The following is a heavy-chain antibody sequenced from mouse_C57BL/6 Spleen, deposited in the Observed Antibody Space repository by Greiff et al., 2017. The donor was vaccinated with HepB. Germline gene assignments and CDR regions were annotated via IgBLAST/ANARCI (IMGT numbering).Heavy chain of an antibody. J-gene: IGHJ4*01. V-gene: IGHV5-9-1*02. CDR3: TRGATMVTTRYAMDY. CDR1: GFTFSSYA. Sequence: EVKLVESGEGLVKPGGSLKLSCAASGFTFSSYAMSWVRQTPEKRLEWVAYISSGGDYIYYADTVKGRFTISRDNARNTLYLQMSSLKSEDTAMYYCTRGATMVTTRYAMDYWGQGTSVTVSS. D-gene: IGHD2-2*01. CDR2: ISSGGDYI.